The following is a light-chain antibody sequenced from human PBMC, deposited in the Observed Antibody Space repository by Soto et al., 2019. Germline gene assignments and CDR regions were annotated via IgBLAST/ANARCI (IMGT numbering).Light chain of an antibody. CDR2: GAS. CDR1: QSVDSNY. Sequence: IVLTQSPGTLSLSPGARATLSCRASQSVDSNYLAWYQHKPGQAPRLLIYGASTRATGIPDRFSGSGSGTDFTLTISRLEPEDFAVYYCQHRADWPRGSFGQGTKLEIK. CDR3: QHRADWPRGS. V-gene: IGKV3D-20*02. J-gene: IGKJ2*01.